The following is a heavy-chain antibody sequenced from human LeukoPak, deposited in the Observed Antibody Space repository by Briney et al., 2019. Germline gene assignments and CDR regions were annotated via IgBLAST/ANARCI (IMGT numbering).Heavy chain of an antibody. CDR3: ARDLGQYYDTSDNWFDP. V-gene: IGHV3-74*01. Sequence: GGSLRLSCAASGFTFGSYWMHWVRQAPGKGLVWVSRINSDGSSTNYADSVKGRFTISRDNAKNTLYLQMNSLRAEDTAVYYCARDLGQYYDTSDNWFDPWGQGTLVTVSS. CDR2: INSDGSST. CDR1: GFTFGSYW. J-gene: IGHJ5*02. D-gene: IGHD3-22*01.